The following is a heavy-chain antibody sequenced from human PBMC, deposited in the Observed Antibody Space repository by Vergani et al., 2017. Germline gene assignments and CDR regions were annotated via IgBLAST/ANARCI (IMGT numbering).Heavy chain of an antibody. Sequence: QVQLVESGGGVVQPGRSLRLSCAASGFTFSSYGMHWVRQAPGKGLEWVAVIWYDGSKKYYGDSGKGRFAISRDNSKNTLYLQMNRLRAEDTAVYYCARGYGDRDAFDIWGQGTLVTVSS. CDR3: ARGYGDRDAFDI. CDR2: IWYDGSKK. CDR1: GFTFSSYG. D-gene: IGHD4-17*01. V-gene: IGHV3-33*01. J-gene: IGHJ3*02.